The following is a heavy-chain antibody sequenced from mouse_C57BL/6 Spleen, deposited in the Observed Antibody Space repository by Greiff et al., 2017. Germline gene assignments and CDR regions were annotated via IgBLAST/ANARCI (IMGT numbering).Heavy chain of an antibody. Sequence: EVQLKESGPGLVKPSQSLSLTCSVTGYSIPSGYYWNWIRQFPGNKLEWMGYISYDGSNNYNPSLKNRISITRDTSKNQFFLKLNSVTTEDTATYYCATYGSWFAYWGQGTLVTVSA. CDR3: ATYGSWFAY. V-gene: IGHV3-6*01. D-gene: IGHD1-1*01. CDR2: ISYDGSN. J-gene: IGHJ3*01. CDR1: GYSIPSGYY.